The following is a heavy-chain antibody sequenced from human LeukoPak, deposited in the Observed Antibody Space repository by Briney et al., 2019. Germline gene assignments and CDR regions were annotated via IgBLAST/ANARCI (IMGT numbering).Heavy chain of an antibody. CDR2: IYDSGST. D-gene: IGHD3-3*02. Sequence: SETLSLTCTVSGGSIRSSYYYWGWIRQPPGKGLEWIGSIYDSGSTYYNPSLKSRVTISVDTSKNQFSLKLNSVTAADTAVYYCARLGHYWSVIDYWGQGTLVTVSS. J-gene: IGHJ4*02. CDR1: GGSIRSSYYY. CDR3: ARLGHYWSVIDY. V-gene: IGHV4-39*01.